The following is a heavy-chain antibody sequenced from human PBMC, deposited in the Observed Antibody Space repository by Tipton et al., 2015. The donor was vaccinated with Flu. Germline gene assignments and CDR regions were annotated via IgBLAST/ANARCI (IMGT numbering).Heavy chain of an antibody. Sequence: GSLRLSCTASGFTLNGYWVHWVRQAPQKGLVWVARINSDGSNTVYADSVQGRLTISRDNAKNTVYLQIHSLRAEDTAMYYCATIDREPYYRGQGTLVSVSS. V-gene: IGHV3-74*01. J-gene: IGHJ4*02. CDR2: INSDGSNT. CDR3: ATIDREPYY. CDR1: GFTLNGYW. D-gene: IGHD1-14*01.